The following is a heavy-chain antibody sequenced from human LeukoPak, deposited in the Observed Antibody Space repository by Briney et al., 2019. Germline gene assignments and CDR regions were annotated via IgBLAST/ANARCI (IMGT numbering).Heavy chain of an antibody. CDR3: ARDLNYDTAS. V-gene: IGHV3-53*01. Sequence: PGGSLRLSCAASGFSVSSNYMSWVRQAPGKGLEWVSVIYSGGSTYYADSVEGRFTISRDNSKNTVYLQMNSLRAEDTAVYYCARDLNYDTASWGQGTLVTVSS. CDR2: IYSGGST. D-gene: IGHD3-22*01. J-gene: IGHJ5*02. CDR1: GFSVSSNY.